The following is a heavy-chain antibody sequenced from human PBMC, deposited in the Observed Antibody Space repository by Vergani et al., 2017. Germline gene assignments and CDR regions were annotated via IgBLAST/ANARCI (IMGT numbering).Heavy chain of an antibody. CDR2: INAGNGNT. Sequence: QVQLVQSGAEVKKPGASVKVSCKASGYTFTSYAMHWVRQAPGQRLEWMGWINAGNGNTKYSQKFQGRVTITRDTSASTAYMELSSLRSEDTAVYYCARGPARLCGGDCPSFDPWGQGTLVTVSS. J-gene: IGHJ5*02. CDR1: GYTFTSYA. CDR3: ARGPARLCGGDCPSFDP. D-gene: IGHD2-21*02. V-gene: IGHV1-3*01.